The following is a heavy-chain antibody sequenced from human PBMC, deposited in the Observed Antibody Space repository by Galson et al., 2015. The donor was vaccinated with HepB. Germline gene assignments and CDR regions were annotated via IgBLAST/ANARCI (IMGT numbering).Heavy chain of an antibody. Sequence: SLRLSCAASGFIFSAYVMTWVRQAPGKGLEWVSGMSNSGDSTYYADSVKGHFTITSNNTKNTLYLKMNRLSAEDKALYYCAKDFASCSGGRCYAKPFDYWGQGTQVTVSS. J-gene: IGHJ4*02. CDR2: MSNSGDST. V-gene: IGHV3-23*01. D-gene: IGHD2-15*01. CDR1: GFIFSAYV. CDR3: AKDFASCSGGRCYAKPFDY.